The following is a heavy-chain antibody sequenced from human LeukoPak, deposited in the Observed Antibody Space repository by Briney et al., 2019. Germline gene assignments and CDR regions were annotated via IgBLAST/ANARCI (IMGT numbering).Heavy chain of an antibody. D-gene: IGHD3-3*01. CDR2: IIPIFGTA. J-gene: IGHJ5*02. CDR1: GGTFSSYA. V-gene: IGHV1-69*05. CDR3: ANGGDDYDFWSGLSSWFDP. Sequence: SVKVSCKASGGTFSSYAISWVRQAPGQGLEWMGGIIPIFGTANYAQKFQGRVTITTDESTSTAYMALSSLRSEDTAVYYCANGGDDYDFWSGLSSWFDPWGQGTLVTVSS.